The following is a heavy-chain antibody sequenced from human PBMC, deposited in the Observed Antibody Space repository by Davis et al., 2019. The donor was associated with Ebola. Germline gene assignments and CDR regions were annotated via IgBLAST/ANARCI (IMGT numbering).Heavy chain of an antibody. CDR2: ISGSGGST. CDR3: AKVGIAAADFDY. Sequence: SCAASGFTFSSYAMSWVRQAPGKGLEWVSAISGSGGSTYYADSVKGRFTISRDNSKNTLYLQMNSLRAEDTAVYYCAKVGIAAADFDYWGQGTLVTVSS. J-gene: IGHJ4*02. D-gene: IGHD6-13*01. V-gene: IGHV3-23*01. CDR1: GFTFSSYA.